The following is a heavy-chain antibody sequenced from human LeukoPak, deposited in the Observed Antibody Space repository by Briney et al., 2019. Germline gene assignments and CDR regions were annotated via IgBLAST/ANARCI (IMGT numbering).Heavy chain of an antibody. CDR3: RKDREVAAAAYYFAN. J-gene: IGHJ4*02. V-gene: IGHV3-30*18. CDR1: GFMFSRYG. Sequence: GGSLRLSCAASGFMFSRYGMHWVRQAPGKGLEWVAVMSYNGNNKYYGDSVEGRFTISRDNSKNTLYLQMNSLRTEDTAVYYCRKDREVAAAAYYFANWGQGTLVTVSS. CDR2: MSYNGNNK. D-gene: IGHD6-25*01.